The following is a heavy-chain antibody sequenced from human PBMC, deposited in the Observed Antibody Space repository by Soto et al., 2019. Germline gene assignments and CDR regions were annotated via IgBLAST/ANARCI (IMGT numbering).Heavy chain of an antibody. D-gene: IGHD4-17*01. Sequence: QVQLQESGPGLVKPSQTLSLTCTVSGGSISSGDYYWSWIRQPPGKGLEWIGYIYYSGSTYYNPSLKSRVTISVDTSKNQFSLKLSSVTAADTAVYYCDRDRWEYGDQTYYYYGMDVWGQGTTVTVSS. CDR1: GGSISSGDYY. V-gene: IGHV4-30-4*01. J-gene: IGHJ6*02. CDR3: DRDRWEYGDQTYYYYGMDV. CDR2: IYYSGST.